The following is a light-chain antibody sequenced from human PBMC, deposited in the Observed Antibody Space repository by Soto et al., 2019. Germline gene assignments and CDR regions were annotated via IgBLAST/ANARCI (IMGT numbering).Light chain of an antibody. CDR2: YDS. J-gene: IGLJ2*01. CDR1: NIGSKS. V-gene: IGLV3-21*04. Sequence: SYELTQPPSVSVAPGKKARINCGGNNIGSKSVQWYQQKPGQAPGLVIYYDSDRPSGIPERFSGSNSGNTATLTISRVEAGDEADYYCQVWDSSIDHVVFGGGTKRTVL. CDR3: QVWDSSIDHVV.